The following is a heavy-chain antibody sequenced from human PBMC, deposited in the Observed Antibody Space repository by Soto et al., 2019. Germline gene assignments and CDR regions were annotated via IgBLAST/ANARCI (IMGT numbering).Heavy chain of an antibody. Sequence: QLHLLQSGAVVKKPGASVTVSCSASGYPVTAYYMHWVRQAPGRGLEWMGGINPATGAAKYTQTFQGRVTMTRDTSTSTLFMELSGLTSEDTAVFYWARGGGVGVAGSAAFDMWGQGTLVTVSS. CDR1: GYPVTAYY. D-gene: IGHD3-3*01. V-gene: IGHV1-2*02. J-gene: IGHJ3*02. CDR3: ARGGGVGVAGSAAFDM. CDR2: INPATGAA.